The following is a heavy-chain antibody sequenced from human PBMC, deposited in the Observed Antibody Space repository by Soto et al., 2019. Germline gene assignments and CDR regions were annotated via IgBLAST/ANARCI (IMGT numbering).Heavy chain of an antibody. CDR1: GFTFSTSP. Sequence: EVQLLESGGGLVQPGGSLRLSCAASGFTFSTSPMNWVRQPPGKGLEWVSAISASGGDTYYADPVKGRFTISRDNYENTLYLQMNSLRAEDTAVYSCASGWTGNYWGQGTLVTVGS. V-gene: IGHV3-23*01. CDR2: ISASGGDT. CDR3: ASGWTGNY. D-gene: IGHD6-19*01. J-gene: IGHJ4*02.